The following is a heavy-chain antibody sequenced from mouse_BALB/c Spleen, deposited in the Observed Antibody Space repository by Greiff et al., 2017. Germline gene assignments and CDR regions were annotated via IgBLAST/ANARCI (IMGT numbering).Heavy chain of an antibody. Sequence: EVKLVESGAELVRPGALVKLSCKASGFNIKDYYMHWVKQRPEQGLEWIGWIDPENGNTIYDPKFQGKASITADTSSNTAYLQLSSLTSEDTAVYYCASPLRLRGIFDYWGQGTTLTVSS. CDR1: GFNIKDYY. D-gene: IGHD1-2*01. CDR2: IDPENGNT. CDR3: ASPLRLRGIFDY. J-gene: IGHJ2*01. V-gene: IGHV14-1*02.